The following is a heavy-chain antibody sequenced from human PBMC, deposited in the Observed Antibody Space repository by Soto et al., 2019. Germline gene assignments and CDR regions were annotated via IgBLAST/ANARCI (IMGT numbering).Heavy chain of an antibody. CDR3: ARDGYSSGWHAFDI. CDR1: GGSISSYY. J-gene: IGHJ3*02. V-gene: IGHV4-4*07. Sequence: SETLSLTCTVSGGSISSYYWSWIRQPAGKGLEWIGRIYTSGSTNYNPSLKSRVTMSVDTSKNQFSLKLSSVTAADTAVYYCARDGYSSGWHAFDIWGQGTMVTVS. D-gene: IGHD6-19*01. CDR2: IYTSGST.